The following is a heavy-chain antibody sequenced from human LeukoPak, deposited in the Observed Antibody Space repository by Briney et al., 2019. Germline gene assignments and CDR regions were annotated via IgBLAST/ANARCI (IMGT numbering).Heavy chain of an antibody. CDR1: GGSISSGGYY. CDR2: IYHSGST. CDR3: ARSSTGTMDY. Sequence: PSETLSLTCTVSGGSISSGGYYWSWIRQPPGKGLEWIGYIYHSGSTYYNPSLKSRVTISVDRSKNQFSLKLSSVTAADTAVYYCARSSTGTMDYWGQGTLVTVSS. D-gene: IGHD1-7*01. V-gene: IGHV4-30-2*01. J-gene: IGHJ4*02.